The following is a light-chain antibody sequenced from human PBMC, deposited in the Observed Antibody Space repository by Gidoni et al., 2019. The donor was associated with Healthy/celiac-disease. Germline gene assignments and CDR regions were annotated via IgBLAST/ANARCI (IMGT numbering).Light chain of an antibody. V-gene: IGKV3-11*01. CDR1: QSVSSY. CDR2: DAS. Sequence: EIVLTQSPATLSLAPGERATLSCRASQSVSSYLAWYQQKPGQAPRLLLYDASNRATGIPARFSGSGSGTDFTLSISSLEPEDVAVYYCQQRSNWPPRITFGQXTRLEIK. CDR3: QQRSNWPPRIT. J-gene: IGKJ5*01.